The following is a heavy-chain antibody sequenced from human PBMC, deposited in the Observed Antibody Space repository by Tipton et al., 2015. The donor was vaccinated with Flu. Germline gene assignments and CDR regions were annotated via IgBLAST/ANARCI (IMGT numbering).Heavy chain of an antibody. CDR3: ASDLALDS. J-gene: IGHJ4*02. V-gene: IGHV1-46*01. Sequence: QLVQSGAEVKKPGAPVKVSCKASGYTFTGYHMHWVRQAPGQGLEWMGILNPSGGSTTYAQVFQGRVTMTRDTSTKTVYMELSSLRSEDTAIYYCASDLALDSWGQGTLVIVSS. CDR2: LNPSGGST. CDR1: GYTFTGYH. D-gene: IGHD3-16*01.